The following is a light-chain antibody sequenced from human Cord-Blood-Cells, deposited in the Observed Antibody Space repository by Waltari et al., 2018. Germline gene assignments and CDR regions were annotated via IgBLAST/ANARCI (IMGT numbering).Light chain of an antibody. V-gene: IGKV2-28*01. CDR3: MQALQTPFT. Sequence: DIVMTQSPLSLPVTPGEPASISCRSSQSLLHSNGYNYLDWYLQKPGQSPQLLIYLGSNRASGVPDRFSGSGSGPAFTLKISRVEAEDVGVYYCMQALQTPFTFGPGTKVDIK. J-gene: IGKJ3*01. CDR2: LGS. CDR1: QSLLHSNGYNY.